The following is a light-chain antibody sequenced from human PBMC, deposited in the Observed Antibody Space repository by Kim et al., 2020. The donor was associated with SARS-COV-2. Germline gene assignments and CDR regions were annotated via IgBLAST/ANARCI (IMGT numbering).Light chain of an antibody. Sequence: PGQTARIPCSGDALPKEYAYWYQQKPGQAPVLVIYRDKERPSGIPERFSGSTSGTTVTLTISGVQAEDEAAYYCQSADSTRTYVVFGGGTQLTVL. CDR3: QSADSTRTYVV. CDR1: ALPKEY. J-gene: IGLJ2*01. CDR2: RDK. V-gene: IGLV3-25*03.